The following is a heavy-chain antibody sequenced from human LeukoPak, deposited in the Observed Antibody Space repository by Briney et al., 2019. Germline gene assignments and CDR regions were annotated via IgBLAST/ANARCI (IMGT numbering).Heavy chain of an antibody. Sequence: PGGSLRLSCAASGFILSGYWMSWVRRAPGKGLEWVANIKQDGDEKYYVDSVTGRFTISSDKSQNTLYLQMNSLRAEDTAIYYCAKENYYGSGSYFPVWGQGTLVTVSS. CDR1: GFILSGYW. CDR2: IKQDGDEK. V-gene: IGHV3-7*03. CDR3: AKENYYGSGSYFPV. D-gene: IGHD3-10*01. J-gene: IGHJ4*02.